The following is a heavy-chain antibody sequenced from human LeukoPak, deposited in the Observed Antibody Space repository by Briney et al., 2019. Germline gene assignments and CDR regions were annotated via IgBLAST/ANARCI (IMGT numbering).Heavy chain of an antibody. D-gene: IGHD3-10*01. CDR2: ISWNSGSI. CDR1: GFTFDDYA. CDR3: AKDMEVRGVNSDAFDI. J-gene: IGHJ3*02. Sequence: PGGSLRLSCAASGFTFDDYAMHWVRHAPGKGLEWVSGISWNSGSIVYADSVKGRFTISRDNAKNSLYLQMNSLRAEDTALYYCAKDMEVRGVNSDAFDIWGQGTMVTVYS. V-gene: IGHV3-9*01.